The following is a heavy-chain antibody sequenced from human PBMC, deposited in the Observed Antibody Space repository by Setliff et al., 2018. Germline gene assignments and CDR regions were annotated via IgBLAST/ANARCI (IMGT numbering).Heavy chain of an antibody. J-gene: IGHJ5*02. Sequence: GASVKVSCKASGYTLTSYGISWVRQAPGQGLEWMGWISAYNGNTNYAQKLQGRVTMTTDTSTSTAYMELRSLRSEDTAVYYCARGYRGYYNFWSGSQGANWFDPWGQGTLVTVSS. CDR2: ISAYNGNT. CDR3: ARGYRGYYNFWSGSQGANWFDP. V-gene: IGHV1-18*01. CDR1: GYTLTSYG. D-gene: IGHD3-3*01.